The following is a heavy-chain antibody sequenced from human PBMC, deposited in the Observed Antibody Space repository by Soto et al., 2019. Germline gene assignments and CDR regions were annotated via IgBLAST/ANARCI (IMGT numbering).Heavy chain of an antibody. CDR2: INPNSGGT. CDR1: GYTFTGYY. V-gene: IGHV1-2*04. D-gene: IGHD2-8*01. Sequence: ASVKVSCRXSGYTFTGYYMHWVRQAPGQGLEWMGWINPNSGGTNYAQKFQGWVTMTRDTSISTAYMELSRLRSDDTAVYYCASDGNHLIGGMDVWGQGTTVTVSS. CDR3: ASDGNHLIGGMDV. J-gene: IGHJ6*02.